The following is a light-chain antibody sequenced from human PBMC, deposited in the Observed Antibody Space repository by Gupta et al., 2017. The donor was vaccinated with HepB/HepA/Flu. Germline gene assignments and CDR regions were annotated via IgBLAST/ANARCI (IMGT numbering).Light chain of an antibody. J-gene: IGKJ2*01. CDR2: AAS. V-gene: IGKV1-27*01. CDR3: LKYNSAPDT. Sequence: DIQMTQTPSSLSASVGDRVTITCRASQGISNYLAWYQQKPGKVPKLLIYAASTWQSGVPSRFSGSGSGTDFTLTISSLQPEDVATYYCLKYNSAPDTFGQGTKVEIK. CDR1: QGISNY.